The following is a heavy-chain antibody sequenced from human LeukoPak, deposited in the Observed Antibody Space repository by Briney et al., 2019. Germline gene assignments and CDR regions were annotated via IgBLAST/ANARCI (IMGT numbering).Heavy chain of an antibody. CDR3: AKDYRGYYDSSAWDY. Sequence: GGSLRLSCAASGFSFSSHGMSWVRQAPWKGPEWVAFIWYDGSNKDYTDSVKGRFTISRDNAKNRLHLQMNSLRAEDTAVYYCAKDYRGYYDSSAWDYWGQGTLVTVSS. CDR2: IWYDGSNK. J-gene: IGHJ4*02. D-gene: IGHD3-22*01. V-gene: IGHV3-30*02. CDR1: GFSFSSHG.